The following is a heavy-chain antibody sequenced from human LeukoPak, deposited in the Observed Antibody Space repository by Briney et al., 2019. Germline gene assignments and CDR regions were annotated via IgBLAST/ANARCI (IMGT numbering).Heavy chain of an antibody. CDR3: ARDVPAYYYDSSGYTDAFDI. Sequence: GGSLRLSCAASGFTFSSYAMSWVRQAPGKGLEWVSALSGSGGSTYYADSVKGRFTISRDNSKNTLYVQMNSLRAEDTAVYYCARDVPAYYYDSSGYTDAFDIWGQGTMVTVSS. J-gene: IGHJ3*02. D-gene: IGHD3-22*01. CDR1: GFTFSSYA. CDR2: LSGSGGST. V-gene: IGHV3-23*01.